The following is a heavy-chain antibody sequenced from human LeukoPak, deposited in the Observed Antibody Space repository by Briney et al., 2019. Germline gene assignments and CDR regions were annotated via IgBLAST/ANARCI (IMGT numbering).Heavy chain of an antibody. CDR3: ARHSFYSDSSGYCYCFDC. CDR2: IYYSGTT. D-gene: IGHD3-22*01. V-gene: IGHV4-39*01. CDR1: GDSISSDSHY. Sequence: SETLSLTCTVSGDSISSDSHYWGWIRQPPGKGLEWIGSIYYSGTTYYNPSLKSRVTMSVDTSKNQFSLRLSSVTAADTAVYYSARHSFYSDSSGYCYCFDCWGQGTLVTVSS. J-gene: IGHJ4*02.